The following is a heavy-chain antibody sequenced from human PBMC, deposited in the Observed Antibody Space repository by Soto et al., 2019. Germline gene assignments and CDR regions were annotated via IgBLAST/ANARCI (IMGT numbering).Heavy chain of an antibody. CDR1: GYSFTSYW. J-gene: IGHJ6*02. D-gene: IGHD5-18*01. CDR3: ARVDTAKDYYYGMDV. CDR2: LYPGDFDS. Sequence: GESLKISCKGSGYSFTSYWIGWVRQMPGEGLGWMGILYPGDFDSRYSPSFQGQVTISADTSISTAYLQWSSLKASDTAMYYCARVDTAKDYYYGMDVWGQGTTVTVSS. V-gene: IGHV5-51*01.